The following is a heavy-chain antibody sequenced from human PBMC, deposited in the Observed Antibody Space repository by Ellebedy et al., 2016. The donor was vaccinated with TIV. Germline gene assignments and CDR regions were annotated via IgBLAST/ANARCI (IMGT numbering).Heavy chain of an antibody. CDR1: GFSISSNY. V-gene: IGHV3-23*01. J-gene: IGHJ6*02. Sequence: GGSLRLSCVVSGFSISSNYMSWVRQAPGKGLEWVSAISGGGGSTYYADSVKGRFTISRDNSKSTLYLQMNSLRAEDTAVYYCATLPSSPHSYYYYGMDVWGQGTTVTVSS. CDR3: ATLPSSPHSYYYYGMDV. D-gene: IGHD3-10*01. CDR2: ISGGGGST.